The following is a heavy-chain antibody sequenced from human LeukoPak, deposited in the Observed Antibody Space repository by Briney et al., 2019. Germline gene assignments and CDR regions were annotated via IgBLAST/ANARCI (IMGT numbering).Heavy chain of an antibody. Sequence: PGGSLRLSCAASGFTFSDTWMHWVRQVPGEGLVWVSRIRSDGSDTRYAESVKGRFTISRDNAKNTLYLQMNSLRAEDTAVYYCARLSYYFDYWGQGTLVTVSS. J-gene: IGHJ4*02. CDR2: IRSDGSDT. V-gene: IGHV3-74*01. CDR1: GFTFSDTW. CDR3: ARLSYYFDY.